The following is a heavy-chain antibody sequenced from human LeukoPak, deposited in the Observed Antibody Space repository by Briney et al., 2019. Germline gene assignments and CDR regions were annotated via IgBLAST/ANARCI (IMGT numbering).Heavy chain of an antibody. CDR1: GFTFSSYW. CDR2: INRDGSTT. CDR3: ARDSYTSPDY. Sequence: GGSLRLSCAASGFTFSSYWMYWVRQAPGKGLVWFSRINRDGSTTVYADSVKGRFTISRDNAKNTLYLQMNSLRAEDTAVYYCARDSYTSPDYWGQGTLVTVSS. V-gene: IGHV3-74*01. J-gene: IGHJ4*02. D-gene: IGHD2-2*01.